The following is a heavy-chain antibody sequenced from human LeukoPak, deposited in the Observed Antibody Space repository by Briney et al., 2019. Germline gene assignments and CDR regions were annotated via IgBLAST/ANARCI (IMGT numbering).Heavy chain of an antibody. D-gene: IGHD2-15*01. CDR1: GYTFTSYD. V-gene: IGHV1-8*01. J-gene: IGHJ4*02. Sequence: ASVKVSCKAAGYTFTSYDINWVRQATGQGLEWMGWMNPNSGNTGYAQRFQGRVTITGDTSKSTAYMELSSLRSEDSAMYYCARGSVGEYCSGGSCYHFDYWGQGTLVTVSS. CDR3: ARGSVGEYCSGGSCYHFDY. CDR2: MNPNSGNT.